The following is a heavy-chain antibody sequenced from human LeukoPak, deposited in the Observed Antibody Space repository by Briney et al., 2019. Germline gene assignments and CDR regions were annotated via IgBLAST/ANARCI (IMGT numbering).Heavy chain of an antibody. CDR1: GYPFTTYW. D-gene: IGHD2-2*01. J-gene: IGHJ6*02. V-gene: IGHV5-51*01. CDR2: IYPGDSDT. CDR3: ARRDGYCSSTSCYADYYYGMDV. Sequence: GGSLEISCQGSGYPFTTYWIGWVRPGPGKGLGWVGIIYPGDSDTRYSTSFQGQVTISADKSISTAYLQWSSLKASDTAMYYCARRDGYCSSTSCYADYYYGMDVWGQGTTVTVSS.